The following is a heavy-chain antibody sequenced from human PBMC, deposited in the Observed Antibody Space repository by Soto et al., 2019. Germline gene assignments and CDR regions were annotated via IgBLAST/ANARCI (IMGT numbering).Heavy chain of an antibody. CDR3: AMPYVLGGLGWFDP. CDR2: ISGSGGST. J-gene: IGHJ5*02. V-gene: IGHV3-23*01. D-gene: IGHD3-3*02. CDR1: GFTFSSYA. Sequence: GGSLRLSCAASGFTFSSYAMSWVRQAPGKGLEWVSAISGSGGSTYYADSVKGRFTISRDNSKNTLYLQMNSLRAEDTAVYYCAMPYVLGGLGWFDPWGQGTLVTVSS.